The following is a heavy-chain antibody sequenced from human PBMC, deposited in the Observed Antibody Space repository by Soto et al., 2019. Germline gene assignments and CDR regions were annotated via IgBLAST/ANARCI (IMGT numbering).Heavy chain of an antibody. CDR2: ISSDGSNK. J-gene: IGHJ4*02. CDR3: AKGAGSSGYNPFDY. Sequence: QVQMVESGGAVVQPGRSLRLSCEASGFTFSSYGMHWVRQAPGKGLEWVAVISSDGSNKYYTDSVKGRFTISRDRSKNTVYLQMNSLRTEDTAVYYCAKGAGSSGYNPFDYWGQGTLVTVSS. V-gene: IGHV3-30*18. D-gene: IGHD5-12*01. CDR1: GFTFSSYG.